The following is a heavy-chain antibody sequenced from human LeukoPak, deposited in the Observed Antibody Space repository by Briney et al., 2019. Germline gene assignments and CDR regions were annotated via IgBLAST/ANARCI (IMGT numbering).Heavy chain of an antibody. V-gene: IGHV3-23*01. D-gene: IGHD5-24*01. CDR1: GFTFSSFA. J-gene: IGHJ3*02. CDR2: ISGSGGTT. CDR3: ARDKMATMSAFDI. Sequence: GGSLRLSCVPSGFTFSSFAMTWVRQAPGKGLEWVSSISGSGGTTYYADSIKGRFTISRDSSKNMLYLQMNSLRAEDTAVYYCARDKMATMSAFDIWGQGTMVTVSS.